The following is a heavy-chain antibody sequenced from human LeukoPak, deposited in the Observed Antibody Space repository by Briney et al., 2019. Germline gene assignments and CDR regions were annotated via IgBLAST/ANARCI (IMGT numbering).Heavy chain of an antibody. CDR1: GFTFSSYW. Sequence: GGSLRLSCAASGFTFSSYWMSWVRQAPGKGLEWVAIIKQDGSEKYYVDSVKGRFTISRDNAKKSLYLQMNSLRVEDTAVYYCAREAGKDYYDSSGCIDYWGQGTLVTVSS. CDR3: AREAGKDYYDSSGCIDY. V-gene: IGHV3-7*01. J-gene: IGHJ4*02. CDR2: IKQDGSEK. D-gene: IGHD3-22*01.